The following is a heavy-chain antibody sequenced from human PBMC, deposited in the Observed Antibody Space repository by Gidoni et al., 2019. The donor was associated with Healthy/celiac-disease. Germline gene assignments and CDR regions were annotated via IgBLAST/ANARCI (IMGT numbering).Heavy chain of an antibody. CDR1: GFSLSTSGMC. CDR2: IDGDDDK. J-gene: IGHJ4*02. CDR3: ARTPYYDSSGYPPEYFDY. D-gene: IGHD3-22*01. V-gene: IGHV2-70*01. Sequence: QVTLRESGPALVKPTQTLTLTCTFSGFSLSTSGMCVSWIRQPPGKALEWLAVIDGDDDKYYSTSLKTRLTISKDTSKNQVVLTMTNMDPVDTATYYCARTPYYDSSGYPPEYFDYWGQGTLVTVSS.